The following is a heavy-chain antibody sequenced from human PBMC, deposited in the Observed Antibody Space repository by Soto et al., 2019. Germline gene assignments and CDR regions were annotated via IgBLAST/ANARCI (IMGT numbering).Heavy chain of an antibody. CDR3: TRLYCGGDCDFDS. Sequence: EVQLVESGGGLVQPGGSLKLSCAASGFTFSVSAMHWVRQASGKGLEWVGRIRDKAHSYATAYTASVKGRFTISRDDSKNTAYRQMISLKTEDTAVYYCTRLYCGGDCDFDSWGQGTLVTVS. D-gene: IGHD2-21*02. J-gene: IGHJ4*02. CDR1: GFTFSVSA. V-gene: IGHV3-73*02. CDR2: IRDKAHSYAT.